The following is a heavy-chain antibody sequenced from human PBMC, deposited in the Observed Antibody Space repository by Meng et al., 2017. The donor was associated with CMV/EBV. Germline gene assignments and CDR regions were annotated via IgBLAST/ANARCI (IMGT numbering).Heavy chain of an antibody. CDR1: GFTFDDYG. V-gene: IGHV3-20*04. Sequence: GGSLRLSCAASGFTFDDYGMSWVRQAPGKGLEWVSGINWNGGSTGYADSVKGRFTISRDNAKNSLYLQMNSLRAEDTALYYCARDQDSYYYDSSGYWDYGGQGTLVTVSS. CDR2: INWNGGST. D-gene: IGHD3-22*01. CDR3: ARDQDSYYYDSSGYWDY. J-gene: IGHJ4*02.